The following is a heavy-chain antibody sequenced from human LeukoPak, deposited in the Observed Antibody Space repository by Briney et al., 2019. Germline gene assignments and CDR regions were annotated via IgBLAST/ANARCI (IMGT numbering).Heavy chain of an antibody. CDR3: AKSDSSGYYYSHFPFDY. CDR2: ISGSGGVT. V-gene: IGHV3-23*01. Sequence: PGGSLRLSCAASGFTFSSYAMSWVRQAPGKGLEWVSGISGSGGVTYYADSVKGRFTISRDNSKNTLYLQMNSLRAEDTAVYYCAKSDSSGYYYSHFPFDYWGQGTLVTVSS. J-gene: IGHJ4*02. CDR1: GFTFSSYA. D-gene: IGHD3-22*01.